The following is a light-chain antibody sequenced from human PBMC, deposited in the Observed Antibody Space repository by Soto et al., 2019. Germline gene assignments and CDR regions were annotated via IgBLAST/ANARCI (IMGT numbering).Light chain of an antibody. Sequence: EIVLTQSPATLSLSPGERATLSCRASQSVSSYLAWYQQKPGQAPRLLIYDASNRATGIPARFSGSGSGTDFTLTISGLEPEDFPVYYCQQRSNWPRTFGQGTKLEIK. J-gene: IGKJ2*01. CDR1: QSVSSY. CDR2: DAS. V-gene: IGKV3-11*01. CDR3: QQRSNWPRT.